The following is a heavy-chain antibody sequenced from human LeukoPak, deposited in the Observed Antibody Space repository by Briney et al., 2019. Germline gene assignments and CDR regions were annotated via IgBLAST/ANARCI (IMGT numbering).Heavy chain of an antibody. CDR3: AREILTGYSSSWYFDY. Sequence: GGSLRLSCAASGFIFSSYGMHWVRQAPGKGLEWVAFIRYDGINKYYADSVKGRFTISRDNSKNTLYLQMNSLRAEDTAVYYCAREILTGYSSSWYFDYWGQGTLVTVSS. CDR2: IRYDGINK. V-gene: IGHV3-30*02. CDR1: GFIFSSYG. J-gene: IGHJ4*02. D-gene: IGHD6-13*01.